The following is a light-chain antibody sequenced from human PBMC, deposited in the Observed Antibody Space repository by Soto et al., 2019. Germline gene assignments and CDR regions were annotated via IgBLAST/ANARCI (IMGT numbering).Light chain of an antibody. Sequence: DIQMTQSPSSLSASVGDRVTITCRASQSISSYLNWYQQKPGKAPKLLIYAASSLQSGVPSRFSGSGSGTYFTLTISSLQPEDFATYCCHQSYSSPPTFGQGTTVEIK. CDR2: AAS. CDR1: QSISSY. V-gene: IGKV1-39*01. J-gene: IGKJ1*01. CDR3: HQSYSSPPT.